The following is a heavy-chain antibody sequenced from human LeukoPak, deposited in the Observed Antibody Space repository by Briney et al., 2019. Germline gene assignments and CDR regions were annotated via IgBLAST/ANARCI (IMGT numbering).Heavy chain of an antibody. D-gene: IGHD3-10*01. CDR2: ISGSGGST. Sequence: GGSLRLSCAASGFTFSSYAMSWVRQAPGKGLEWVSAISGSGGSTYYADSVKGRFTISRDNAENMLYLQMNTLGAEDTAVYYCARDIVSGSGSLDYWGQGTLVTVSS. J-gene: IGHJ4*02. CDR3: ARDIVSGSGSLDY. V-gene: IGHV3-23*01. CDR1: GFTFSSYA.